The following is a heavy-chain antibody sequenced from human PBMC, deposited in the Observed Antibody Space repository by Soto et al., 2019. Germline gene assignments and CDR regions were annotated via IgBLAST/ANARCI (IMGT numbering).Heavy chain of an antibody. CDR2: IYSGGST. D-gene: IGHD5-18*01. Sequence: GGSLRLSCAASGFTVSSNYMSWVRQAPGKGLEWVSVIYSGGSTYSADSVKGRFTISRDNSKNTLYLQMNSLRAEDTAVYYCARDTRNERYISPYAFDIWGQGTMVTVSS. CDR3: ARDTRNERYISPYAFDI. V-gene: IGHV3-66*02. J-gene: IGHJ3*02. CDR1: GFTVSSNY.